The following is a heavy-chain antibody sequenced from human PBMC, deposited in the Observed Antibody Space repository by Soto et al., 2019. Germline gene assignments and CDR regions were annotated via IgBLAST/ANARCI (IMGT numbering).Heavy chain of an antibody. J-gene: IGHJ4*02. CDR2: ISGSGVST. Sequence: GGSLRLSCAASGFTFSSYAMSWVRQAPGKGLEWVSSISGSGVSTYYADSVKGRFTISRDNSKNTLYLQMNSLRAEDTAVYYCAKDLNMVATKLKYYFDYWGQGTLVTVSS. CDR3: AKDLNMVATKLKYYFDY. D-gene: IGHD5-12*01. CDR1: GFTFSSYA. V-gene: IGHV3-23*01.